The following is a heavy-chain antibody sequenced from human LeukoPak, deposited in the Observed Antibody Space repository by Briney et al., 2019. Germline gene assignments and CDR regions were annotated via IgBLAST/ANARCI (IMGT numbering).Heavy chain of an antibody. CDR3: ARGDIAAAGTGLWFDP. Sequence: ASVKVSCKASGYTFTGYYMHWVRQAPGQRLEWMGWINPNSGGTNYAQKFQGRVTMTRDTSISTAYMELSRLRSDDTAVYYCARGDIAAAGTGLWFDPWGQGTLVTVSS. D-gene: IGHD6-13*01. V-gene: IGHV1-2*02. CDR2: INPNSGGT. CDR1: GYTFTGYY. J-gene: IGHJ5*02.